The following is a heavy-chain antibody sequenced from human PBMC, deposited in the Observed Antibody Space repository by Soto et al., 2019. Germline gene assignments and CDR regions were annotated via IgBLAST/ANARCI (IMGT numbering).Heavy chain of an antibody. CDR2: ISAYNGNT. J-gene: IGHJ4*02. CDR1: GYTFTSYG. V-gene: IGHV1-18*01. D-gene: IGHD3-10*01. Sequence: GASVKVSCKASGYTFTSYGISWVRQAPGQGLEWMGWISAYNGNTNYAQKLQGRVTMTTDTSTSTAYMELRSLRSDDTAVYYCARDGLRITMVRGVIRFDSWGQGTLVTVSS. CDR3: ARDGLRITMVRGVIRFDS.